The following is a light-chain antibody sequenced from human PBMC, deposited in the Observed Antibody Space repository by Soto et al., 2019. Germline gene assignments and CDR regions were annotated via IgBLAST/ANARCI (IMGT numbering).Light chain of an antibody. CDR2: ATS. CDR3: QQYGSSPVT. Sequence: EIVMTQSPATLSVSPGERATLSCRASQSINGNLAWYQRKPGQAPRLLMYATSVRATGIPDRFSGSGSGTDFTLTISRLEPEDFAVYYCQQYGSSPVTFGQGTKVDIK. CDR1: QSINGN. J-gene: IGKJ1*01. V-gene: IGKV3-20*01.